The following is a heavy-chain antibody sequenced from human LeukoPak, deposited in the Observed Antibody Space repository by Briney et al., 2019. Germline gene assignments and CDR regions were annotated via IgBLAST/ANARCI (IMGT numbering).Heavy chain of an antibody. J-gene: IGHJ4*02. D-gene: IGHD2-2*01. CDR3: ARHYGAAMGEFDY. CDR2: IYYSGST. CDR1: GGSISSYY. Sequence: SETLSLTCTVSGGSISSYYWSWIRQPPGKGLEWIGYIYYSGSTNYNPSLQSRVTISVDTSKNQFSLKLSSVTAADTAVYYCARHYGAAMGEFDYWGQGTLVTVSS. V-gene: IGHV4-59*08.